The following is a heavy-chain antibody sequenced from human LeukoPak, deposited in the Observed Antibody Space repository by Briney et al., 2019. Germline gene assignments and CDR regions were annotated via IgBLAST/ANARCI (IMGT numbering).Heavy chain of an antibody. Sequence: SETLSLTCTVSGGSISGYYWSWIRQPPGKGLEGIGYIYYSGNTNYTPSLKSRVTIPVDTSKNQFSLKLSSVTAADTAVYYCARGPSRNWFDPWGQGTLVTVSS. J-gene: IGHJ5*02. CDR1: GGSISGYY. V-gene: IGHV4-59*01. CDR3: ARGPSRNWFDP. CDR2: IYYSGNT.